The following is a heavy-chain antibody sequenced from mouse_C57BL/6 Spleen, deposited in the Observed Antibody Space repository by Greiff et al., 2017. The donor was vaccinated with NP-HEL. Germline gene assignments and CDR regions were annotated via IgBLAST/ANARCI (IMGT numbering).Heavy chain of an antibody. CDR2: IYPGDGDT. V-gene: IGHV1-80*01. J-gene: IGHJ3*01. CDR3: AREGYDYGFAY. CDR1: GYAFSSYW. D-gene: IGHD2-4*01. Sequence: VQGVESGAELVKPGASVKISCKASGYAFSSYWMNWVKQRPGKGLEWIGQIYPGDGDTNYNGKFKGKATLTADKSSSTAYMQLSSLTSEDSAVYFCAREGYDYGFAYWGQGTLVTVSA.